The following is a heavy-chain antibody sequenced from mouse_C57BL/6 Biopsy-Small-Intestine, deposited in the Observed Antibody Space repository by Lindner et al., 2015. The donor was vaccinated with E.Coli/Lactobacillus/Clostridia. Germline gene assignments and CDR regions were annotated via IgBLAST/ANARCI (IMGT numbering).Heavy chain of an antibody. Sequence: VQLQESGAELVRPGTSVKVSCKASGYAFTNYLIEWVKQRPGQGLEWIGVINPGSGGTNYNEKFKGKATLTADKSSSTAYIQLSSLTSEDSAVYFCAPGFAYWGQGTLVTVSA. J-gene: IGHJ3*01. CDR2: INPGSGGT. CDR3: APGFAY. V-gene: IGHV1-54*01. CDR1: GYAFTNYL.